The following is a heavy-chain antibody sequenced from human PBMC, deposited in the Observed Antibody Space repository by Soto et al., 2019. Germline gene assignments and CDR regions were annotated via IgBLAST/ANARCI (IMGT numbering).Heavy chain of an antibody. D-gene: IGHD6-13*01. Sequence: QVQLVQSGAEVKKPGASVKVSCKASGYTFTNYHILWVRQATGQGLEWMGWMHPKTGDTGYAQKFRGRVTMTRDPSIIAAYMELSGLRSEDTAVYYCARGGGGRWYSGDYWGQGTLVTVSS. J-gene: IGHJ4*02. CDR1: GYTFTNYH. CDR2: MHPKTGDT. V-gene: IGHV1-8*01. CDR3: ARGGGGRWYSGDY.